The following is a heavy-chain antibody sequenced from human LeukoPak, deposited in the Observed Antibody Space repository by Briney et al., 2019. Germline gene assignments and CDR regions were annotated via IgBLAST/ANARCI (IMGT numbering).Heavy chain of an antibody. D-gene: IGHD2-2*01. CDR3: ASGGYCSSTSCLLDY. J-gene: IGHJ4*02. CDR2: MSYDGSNK. CDR1: GFTFSSYG. Sequence: SLRLSRAASGFTFSSYGMHWVRQAPGKGLEWVAVMSYDGSNKYYADSVKGRFTISRDNSKNTLYLQMNSLRAEDMAVYYCASGGYCSSTSCLLDYWGQGTLVTVSP. V-gene: IGHV3-30*03.